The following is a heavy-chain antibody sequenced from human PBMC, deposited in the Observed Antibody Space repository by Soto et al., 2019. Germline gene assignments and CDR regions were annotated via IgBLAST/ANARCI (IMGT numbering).Heavy chain of an antibody. D-gene: IGHD3-9*01. CDR1: GFTFDDYA. Sequence: EVQLVESGGGLVQPGRSLRLSCAASGFTFDDYAMHWVRQAPGKGLEWVSGISWNSGSIGYAGSVKGRFTISRDNAKNSLYLQMNSLRAEDTALYYCAKDPSEDILTGYSPHNWFDPWGQGTLVTVSS. V-gene: IGHV3-9*01. J-gene: IGHJ5*02. CDR2: ISWNSGSI. CDR3: AKDPSEDILTGYSPHNWFDP.